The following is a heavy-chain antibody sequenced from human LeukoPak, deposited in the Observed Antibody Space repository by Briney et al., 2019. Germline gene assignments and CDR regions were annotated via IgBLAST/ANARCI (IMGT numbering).Heavy chain of an antibody. J-gene: IGHJ4*02. CDR2: IIPIFGTA. Sequence: SVKVSCKASGGTFSSYAISWVRQAPGQGLEWMGGIIPIFGTANYAQKFQGRVTMTRDTSTSTVYMELSSLRSEDTAVYYCARDRGVAAAGTLDYWGQGTLVTVSS. CDR1: GGTFSSYA. D-gene: IGHD6-13*01. CDR3: ARDRGVAAAGTLDY. V-gene: IGHV1-69*05.